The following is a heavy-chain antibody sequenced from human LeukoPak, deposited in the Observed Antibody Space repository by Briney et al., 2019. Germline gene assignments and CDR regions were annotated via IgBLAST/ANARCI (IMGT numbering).Heavy chain of an antibody. Sequence: SETLSLTXAVYGGSFGGYYWSWIRQTPGKGLEWIGEINHSGSTNYNPSLKSRVTISVDTSKNQFSLKLSSVTAADTAVYYCARGVVPAVNWFDPWGQGTLITDSS. CDR2: INHSGST. CDR3: ARGVVPAVNWFDP. J-gene: IGHJ5*02. V-gene: IGHV4-34*01. CDR1: GGSFGGYY. D-gene: IGHD2-2*01.